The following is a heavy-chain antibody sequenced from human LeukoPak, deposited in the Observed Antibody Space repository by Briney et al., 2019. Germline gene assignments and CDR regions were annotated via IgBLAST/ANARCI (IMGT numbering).Heavy chain of an antibody. CDR1: GDSIDSYY. CDR3: ARLPRYGGYDHFDY. V-gene: IGHV4-59*12. D-gene: IGHD5-12*01. J-gene: IGHJ4*02. CDR2: IYYRGTT. Sequence: SETLSLTCTVSGDSIDSYYWSWIRQPPGKGLEWIGYIYYRGTTSYNPFLKSRVTISVDTSKNQFSLKLNSVTTADTAVYYCARLPRYGGYDHFDYWGQGILVIVSS.